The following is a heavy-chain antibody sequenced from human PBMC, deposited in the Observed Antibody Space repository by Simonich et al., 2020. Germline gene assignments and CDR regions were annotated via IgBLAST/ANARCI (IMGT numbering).Heavy chain of an antibody. D-gene: IGHD3-22*01. CDR2: ISGSGGST. Sequence: GGGLVQPGGSLRLSCAASGFTFSSYAMSWVRPAPGKGLAWVSAISGSGGSTYYADSVKGRFTISRDNSKNTLYLQMNSLRAEDTAVYYCAKDLGERITMIVVVIDAFDIWGQGTMVTVSS. J-gene: IGHJ3*02. V-gene: IGHV3-23*01. CDR1: GFTFSSYA. CDR3: AKDLGERITMIVVVIDAFDI.